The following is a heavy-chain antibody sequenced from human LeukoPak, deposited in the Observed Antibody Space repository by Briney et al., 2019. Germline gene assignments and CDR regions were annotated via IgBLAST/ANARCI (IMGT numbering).Heavy chain of an antibody. Sequence: SETLSLTCTVSGGSISSYYWTWIRQPAGKGLEWIGRINSSGSTNYNPSLKSRVTMSVDTSKNQFSLKLSSVTAADTAVYYCARGLGSSWYWFDSWGQGTLVNVSS. CDR3: ARGLGSSWYWFDS. CDR1: GGSISSYY. V-gene: IGHV4-4*07. CDR2: INSSGST. J-gene: IGHJ5*01. D-gene: IGHD6-13*01.